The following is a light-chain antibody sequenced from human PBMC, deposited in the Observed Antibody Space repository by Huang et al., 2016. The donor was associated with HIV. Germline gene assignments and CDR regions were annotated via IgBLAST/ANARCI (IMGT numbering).Light chain of an antibody. Sequence: EIVMTQSPASLSVSPGERATPSCRASQSVTTSLAWYQQKPGQAPRRLMYDASTRATGIPARFSGSGSGTEFTLTISSLQSEDFAVYYCQQYNNWQTFGQGTKLQIK. J-gene: IGKJ2*01. CDR2: DAS. CDR3: QQYNNWQT. V-gene: IGKV3-15*01. CDR1: QSVTTS.